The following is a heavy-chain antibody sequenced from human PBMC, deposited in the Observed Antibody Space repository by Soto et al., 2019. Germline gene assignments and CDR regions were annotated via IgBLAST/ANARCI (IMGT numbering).Heavy chain of an antibody. Sequence: GESLKISCKGSGYSFTSYWIGWVRQMPGKGLEWMGIIYPGDSDTRYSPSFQGQVTISADRSISTAYLQWSSLNASDTAMYYCATSDYEGRRPGSDAFDIWGQGTMVTVSS. D-gene: IGHD3-22*01. CDR2: IYPGDSDT. CDR1: GYSFTSYW. CDR3: ATSDYEGRRPGSDAFDI. J-gene: IGHJ3*02. V-gene: IGHV5-51*01.